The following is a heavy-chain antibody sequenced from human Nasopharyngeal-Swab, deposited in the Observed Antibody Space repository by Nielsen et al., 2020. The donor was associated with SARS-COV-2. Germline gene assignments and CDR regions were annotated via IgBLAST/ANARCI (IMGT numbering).Heavy chain of an antibody. CDR3: AGITMVRGVMGYYYYYMDV. D-gene: IGHD3-10*01. CDR2: IYYSGST. CDR1: GGSISSYY. J-gene: IGHJ6*03. V-gene: IGHV4-59*01. Sequence: SETLSLTCTVSGGSISSYYWSWIRQPPGKGLEWIGYIYYSGSTNYNPSLKSRVTISVDTSKNQFSLKLSSVTAADTAVYYCAGITMVRGVMGYYYYYMDVWGKGITVTVSS.